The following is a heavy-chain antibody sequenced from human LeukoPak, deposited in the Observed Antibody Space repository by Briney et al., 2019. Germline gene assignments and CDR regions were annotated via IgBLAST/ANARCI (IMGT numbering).Heavy chain of an antibody. CDR1: GFTFSCYG. CDR2: IRYDESNK. Sequence: GGSLRLSCAVSGFTFSCYGMHWVRQAPGKGLEWVAFIRYDESNKYYADSVKGRFTISRDNSKNTLYLKMNSLRAEDTAVYYCANHDYGVLQIMTYWAQGTPVTVSS. D-gene: IGHD4-17*01. CDR3: ANHDYGVLQIMTY. J-gene: IGHJ4*02. V-gene: IGHV3-30*02.